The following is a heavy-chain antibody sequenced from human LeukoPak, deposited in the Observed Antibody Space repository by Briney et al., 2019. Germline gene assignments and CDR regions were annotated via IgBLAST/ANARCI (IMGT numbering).Heavy chain of an antibody. CDR3: ARDGKHIAVPGVRYPMDV. CDR1: GYTLSSFA. D-gene: IGHD6-19*01. Sequence: GASVKVTCKASGYTLSSFAMDWVRQAPGQRLEWMGRINAANGNAEYSQKFQGRVIVTTDTSANTVYMELSSLRSEDTAVYYCARDGKHIAVPGVRYPMDVWGQGTAVTVSS. V-gene: IGHV1-3*01. J-gene: IGHJ6*02. CDR2: INAANGNA.